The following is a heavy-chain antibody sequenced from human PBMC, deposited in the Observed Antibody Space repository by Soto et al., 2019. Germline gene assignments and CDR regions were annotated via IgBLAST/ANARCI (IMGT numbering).Heavy chain of an antibody. J-gene: IGHJ4*02. CDR2: ISAYNGNT. Sequence: ASVKVSCKASGYTFTTYGISWVRQAPGQGLEWMGWISAYNGNTNYAQKLQGRVTMTTDTSTSTAYMELRSLRSDDTAVYYCARDRSTIAATYAEYWGQGTLVTVSS. D-gene: IGHD6-13*01. CDR3: ARDRSTIAATYAEY. CDR1: GYTFTTYG. V-gene: IGHV1-18*01.